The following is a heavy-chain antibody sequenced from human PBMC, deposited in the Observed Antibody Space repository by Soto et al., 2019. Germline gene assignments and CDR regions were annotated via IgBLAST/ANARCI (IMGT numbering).Heavy chain of an antibody. Sequence: QVQLQESAPGLVKPSETLSLTCTVSGGSISSSYFWSWIRQPPGKGLEWIGYIYYSGNTNYNPSLRSRVTISVDTSKNQFSLRLSSVNAADTAVYYCARLGSSGWYYFDYWGQGTLVTVSS. CDR2: IYYSGNT. J-gene: IGHJ4*02. CDR3: ARLGSSGWYYFDY. V-gene: IGHV4-59*08. D-gene: IGHD6-19*01. CDR1: GGSISSSYF.